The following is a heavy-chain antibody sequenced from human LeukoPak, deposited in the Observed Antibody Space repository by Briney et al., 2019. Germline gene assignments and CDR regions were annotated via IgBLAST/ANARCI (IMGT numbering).Heavy chain of an antibody. V-gene: IGHV1-69*02. J-gene: IGHJ6*03. CDR3: ATLPTGSVGYYYYYMDV. CDR2: INPIFGIP. D-gene: IGHD3-16*01. CDR1: GGTFSSYT. Sequence: SVKVSCKASGGTFSSYTFSWVRQAPGQRLEWMGSINPIFGIPNYARKFQGRVTITADKSTSTAYMELSSLRSEDTAVYYCATLPTGSVGYYYYYMDVWGKGTTVTVSS.